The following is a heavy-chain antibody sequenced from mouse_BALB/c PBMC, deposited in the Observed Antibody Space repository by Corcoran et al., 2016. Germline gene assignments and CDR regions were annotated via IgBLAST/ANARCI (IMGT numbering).Heavy chain of an antibody. CDR3: AIHYYGYFDY. V-gene: IGHV9-3-1*01. CDR2: INTYTGEP. D-gene: IGHD1-2*01. CDR1: GYTFTNYG. J-gene: IGHJ2*01. Sequence: QIQLVQSGPELKKPGETVKISCKASGYTFTNYGMNWVKQAPGKGLKWMGWINTYTGEPTYADDFKGRFAFSLETSASTAYLQINNLKNEDTATYFCAIHYYGYFDYWGQGTTLTVSS.